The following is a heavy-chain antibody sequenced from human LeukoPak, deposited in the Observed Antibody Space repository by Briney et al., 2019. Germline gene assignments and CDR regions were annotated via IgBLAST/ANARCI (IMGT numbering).Heavy chain of an antibody. Sequence: PGGSLRLSCAASGFTFSDYYMSWIRQAPGKGLGWVSYISSNSSYTNYADSVKGRFTISRDNAKNSLYLQMSSLRAEDTAVYYCARGSGKKLWLSDFDYWGQGTLVTVSS. CDR2: ISSNSSYT. CDR3: ARGSGKKLWLSDFDY. D-gene: IGHD5-18*01. CDR1: GFTFSDYY. J-gene: IGHJ4*02. V-gene: IGHV3-11*05.